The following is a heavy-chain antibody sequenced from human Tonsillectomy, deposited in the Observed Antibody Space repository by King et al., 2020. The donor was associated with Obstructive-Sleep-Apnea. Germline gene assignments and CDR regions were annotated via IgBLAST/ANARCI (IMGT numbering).Heavy chain of an antibody. D-gene: IGHD3-16*01. J-gene: IGHJ4*02. CDR1: GGSITSHH. CDR3: AREGGGGVDY. CDR2: IHYSGGA. V-gene: IGHV4-59*11. Sequence: QLQESGPGLVKPSETLSLTCTVSGGSITSHHWSWIRQPPGKGLEWIGYIHYSGGADYSPSLKSRVSMSAATSKNHLALKLTSVTVADTAVYYCAREGGGGVDYWGQGILVTVSS.